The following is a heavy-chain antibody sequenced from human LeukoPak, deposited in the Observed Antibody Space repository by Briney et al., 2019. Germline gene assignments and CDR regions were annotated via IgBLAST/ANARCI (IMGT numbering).Heavy chain of an antibody. V-gene: IGHV1-18*01. J-gene: IGHJ4*02. CDR1: EYSFSSYG. CDR2: ISAFTGNT. D-gene: IGHD1-7*01. Sequence: ASVKVSCKTSEYSFSSYGFTWVRQAPGQGLEWMGWISAFTGNTTYAQKFQGRVTMTTDSTSSTAYMELRSLTSDDTAVYYCARVRYNWNSVDYWGQGTLVTVSS. CDR3: ARVRYNWNSVDY.